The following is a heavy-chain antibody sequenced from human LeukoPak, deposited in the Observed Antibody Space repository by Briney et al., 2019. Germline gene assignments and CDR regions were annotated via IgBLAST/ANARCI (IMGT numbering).Heavy chain of an antibody. CDR3: ARQDGDYENYYYYGMDV. Sequence: GESLKISCKGFGYSFTSHWIGWVRQMPGKGLEWMGIIYPGDSHTTYSPSFQGQVTISADKSISTAYLQWSSLKASDTATYYCARQDGDYENYYYYGMDVWGQGTTVTVSS. CDR1: GYSFTSHW. D-gene: IGHD4-17*01. CDR2: IYPGDSHT. J-gene: IGHJ6*02. V-gene: IGHV5-51*01.